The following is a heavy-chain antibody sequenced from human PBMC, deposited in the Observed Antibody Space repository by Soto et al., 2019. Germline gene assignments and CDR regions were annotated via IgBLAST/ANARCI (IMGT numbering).Heavy chain of an antibody. V-gene: IGHV3-43*01. CDR1: GFTFDDYT. CDR3: AKDKTTVVTPTTHYGMDV. D-gene: IGHD4-17*01. CDR2: ISWDGGST. Sequence: GGSLRLSCAASGFTFDDYTMHWVRQAPGKGLEWVSLISWDGGSTYYADSVKGRLTISRDNSKNSLYLQMNSLRTEDTALYYCAKDKTTVVTPTTHYGMDVWGQGTTVTVSS. J-gene: IGHJ6*02.